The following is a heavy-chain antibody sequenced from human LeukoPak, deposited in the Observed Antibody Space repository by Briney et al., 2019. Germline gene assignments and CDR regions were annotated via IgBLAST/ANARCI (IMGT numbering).Heavy chain of an antibody. CDR3: ARAPGYYYGMDV. V-gene: IGHV1-46*01. CDR1: GYTFTSYY. Sequence: ASVKLSCKACGYTFTSYYMHWVRQAPGQGLEWMGIINPRGGSTIFAQKFQGRVTITGDTSTSTVHMELRSLTSGDAAVYYCARAPGYYYGMDVWGHGTTVTVSS. CDR2: INPRGGST. J-gene: IGHJ6*02.